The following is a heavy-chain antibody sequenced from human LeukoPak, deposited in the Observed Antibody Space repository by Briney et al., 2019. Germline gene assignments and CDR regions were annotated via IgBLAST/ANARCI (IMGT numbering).Heavy chain of an antibody. CDR3: AKFSYCSSTSCYGTPNYFDY. CDR1: GFTFSSYA. V-gene: IGHV3-23*01. D-gene: IGHD2-2*01. Sequence: GGSLRLSCAASGFTFSSYAMSWVRQAPGKGLEWVSAISGSGGCTYYADSVKGRFTISRDNSKNTLYLQMNSLRAEDTAVYYCAKFSYCSSTSCYGTPNYFDYWGQGTLVTVSS. J-gene: IGHJ4*02. CDR2: ISGSGGCT.